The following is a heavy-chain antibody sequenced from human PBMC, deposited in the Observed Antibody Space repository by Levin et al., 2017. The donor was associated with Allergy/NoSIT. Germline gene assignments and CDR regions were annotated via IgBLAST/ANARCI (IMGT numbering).Heavy chain of an antibody. J-gene: IGHJ4*02. Sequence: SGGSLRLSCAASGFTVSSNYMSWVRQAPGKGLEWVSVIYSGGNTYYADSVKGRFTISRDNSKNSLYLKMNSLRAEDTAVYYCARLVMGASGGFDYWGQGTLVTVSS. CDR1: GFTVSSNY. D-gene: IGHD1-26*01. CDR3: ARLVMGASGGFDY. CDR2: IYSGGNT. V-gene: IGHV3-53*01.